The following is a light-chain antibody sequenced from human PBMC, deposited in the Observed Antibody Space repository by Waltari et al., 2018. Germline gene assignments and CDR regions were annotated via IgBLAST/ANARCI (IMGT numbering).Light chain of an antibody. J-gene: IGLJ1*01. V-gene: IGLV3-21*04. Sequence: SYVLTQPPSVSVAPGKTASIPCWGNNIESKSVHWYQQKPGQAPMLVISYDSDRPPGIPERVSGSNSGNTATLTISRVEAGDEADYYCQVWDANTDPGVFGTGTEVTVL. CDR1: NIESKS. CDR2: YDS. CDR3: QVWDANTDPGV.